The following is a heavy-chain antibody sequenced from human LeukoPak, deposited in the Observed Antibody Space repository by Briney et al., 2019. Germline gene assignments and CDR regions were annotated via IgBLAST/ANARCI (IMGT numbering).Heavy chain of an antibody. Sequence: GASVKVSCKASGYTFTSYGISWVRQAPGQGLEWMGWISAYNGNTNYAQKLQGRVTMTTDTSTSTAYMELRSLRSDDTAVYYCARDPPRDFSSSWYGPKANYMDVWGKGTTVTVSS. D-gene: IGHD6-13*01. J-gene: IGHJ6*03. CDR3: ARDPPRDFSSSWYGPKANYMDV. CDR2: ISAYNGNT. CDR1: GYTFTSYG. V-gene: IGHV1-18*01.